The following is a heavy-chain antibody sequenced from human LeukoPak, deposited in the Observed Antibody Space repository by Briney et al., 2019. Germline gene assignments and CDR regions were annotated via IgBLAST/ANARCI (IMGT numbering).Heavy chain of an antibody. CDR3: AKPGEPSNYFFDY. CDR1: GFTFGTYD. V-gene: IGHV3-23*01. CDR2: VRVNGRST. Sequence: GRSLRLSCTASGFTFGTYDMSWVRQAPGKGLEWVSTVRVNGRSTYYADSVKGRFTISRDDSKNTLYLQMNSLRAEDAALYYCAKPGEPSNYFFDYWGQGALVTVSS. D-gene: IGHD2-21*01. J-gene: IGHJ4*02.